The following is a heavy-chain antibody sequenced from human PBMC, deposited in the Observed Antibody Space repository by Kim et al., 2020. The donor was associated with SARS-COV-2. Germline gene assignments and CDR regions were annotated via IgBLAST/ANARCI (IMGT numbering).Heavy chain of an antibody. V-gene: IGHV3-23*01. CDR2: IGSGGST. CDR1: GFTLRSYA. D-gene: IGHD6-19*01. J-gene: IGHJ4*02. Sequence: GGSLRLSCAASGFTLRSYAMSWVRQAPGKGLEWVSVIGSGGSTYYADSVKGRVTISRDTSKNTLYLEMNSLRVEDTAVYYCARRDKGGAVANHYFDYWGQGTLVTVSS. CDR3: ARRDKGGAVANHYFDY.